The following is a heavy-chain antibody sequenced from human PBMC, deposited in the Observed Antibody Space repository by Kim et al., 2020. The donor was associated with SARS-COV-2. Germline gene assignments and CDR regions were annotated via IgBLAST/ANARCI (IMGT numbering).Heavy chain of an antibody. CDR2: ISGSGGST. CDR1: GFTFSSYA. Sequence: GGSLRLSCAASGFTFSSYAMSWVRQAPGKGLEWVSAISGSGGSTYYADSVKGRFTISRDNSKNTLYLQMNSLRAEDTAVYYCAKAPPWYNWNDEPLDYYYGMDVWGQGTTVTVSS. J-gene: IGHJ6*02. CDR3: AKAPPWYNWNDEPLDYYYGMDV. V-gene: IGHV3-23*01. D-gene: IGHD1-1*01.